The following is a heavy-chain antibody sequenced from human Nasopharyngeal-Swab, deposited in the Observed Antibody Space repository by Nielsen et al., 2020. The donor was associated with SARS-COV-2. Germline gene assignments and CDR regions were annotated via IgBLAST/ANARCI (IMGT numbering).Heavy chain of an antibody. D-gene: IGHD1-26*01. CDR1: GFTFSDYA. J-gene: IGHJ3*01. CDR3: ARGSDSNAFDV. CDR2: ITGSAGRS. Sequence: GESLKISCAASGFTFSDYAMGWVRQAPGKGLEWVSLITGSAGRSDYADSVKGRFTISRDNSKNTLYLQMNSLRAEDTAVYYCARGSDSNAFDVWGRGTMVTVSS. V-gene: IGHV3-23*01.